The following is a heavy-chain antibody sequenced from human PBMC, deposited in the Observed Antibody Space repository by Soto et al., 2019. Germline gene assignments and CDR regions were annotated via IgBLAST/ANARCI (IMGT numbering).Heavy chain of an antibody. D-gene: IGHD3-22*01. CDR1: GGSISSGGYY. J-gene: IGHJ5*02. V-gene: IGHV4-31*03. Sequence: SETLSLTCTVSGGSISSGGYYWSWIRQHPGKGLEWIGYIYYSGSTYYNPSLKSRVTISVDTSKNQFSLKLSSVTAADTAVYYCAREISGLLPGRDWFDPLGQGTLVTVSS. CDR2: IYYSGST. CDR3: AREISGLLPGRDWFDP.